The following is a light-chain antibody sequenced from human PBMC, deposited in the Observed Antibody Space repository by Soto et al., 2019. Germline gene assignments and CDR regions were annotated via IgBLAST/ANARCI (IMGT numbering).Light chain of an antibody. CDR2: SNN. Sequence: QSVLTQPPSASGTPGQRVTISCSGSSSNIGSNYVYWYQQFPGTAPKLLIYSNNQRPSGVPDRFSGSKSGTSASLAISGLQSEDEADDYCAAWDDSLSGRVFGGGTKLTVL. CDR1: SSNIGSNY. CDR3: AAWDDSLSGRV. J-gene: IGLJ3*02. V-gene: IGLV1-47*02.